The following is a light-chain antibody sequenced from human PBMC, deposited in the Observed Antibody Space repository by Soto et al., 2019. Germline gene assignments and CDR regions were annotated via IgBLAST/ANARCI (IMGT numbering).Light chain of an antibody. V-gene: IGKV1-39*01. J-gene: IGKJ1*01. Sequence: DIQMTQSPSSLSASVGDRVTITCRASQIISSYLHWYQQKPGKAPKLLIYAASSLQSGVPSRFRGSGSGTDFTLTISSRQPEDFATYYCQQSYSTHVTFGQGTKVEIK. CDR1: QIISSY. CDR3: QQSYSTHVT. CDR2: AAS.